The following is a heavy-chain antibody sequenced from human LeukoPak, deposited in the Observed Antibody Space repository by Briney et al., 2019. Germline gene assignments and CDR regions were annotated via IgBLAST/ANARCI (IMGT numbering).Heavy chain of an antibody. CDR2: TYYSGTT. Sequence: SETLSLNCTVSGGTISRYYWSWIRQPPGKGLEWIWYTYYSGTTNYNPSPKSRVTISVDTSKNQFSLKLTSVTAADTAVYYCARDDYSRSYNWFDPWGQGTLVTVSS. CDR3: ARDDYSRSYNWFDP. J-gene: IGHJ5*02. D-gene: IGHD3-16*01. CDR1: GGTISRYY. V-gene: IGHV4-59*01.